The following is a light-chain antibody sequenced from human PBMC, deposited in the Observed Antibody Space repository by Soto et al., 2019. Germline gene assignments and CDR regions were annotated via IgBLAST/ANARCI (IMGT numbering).Light chain of an antibody. CDR3: SSYTRTGTFV. Sequence: QSALTQPVSVSGSPGQSITISCTGTSSDVGGYNYVSWYQQHPGKAPKLMIYEVTKRPSGVSNRFSASKSGNTASLTISGLQAEDESDYYCSSYTRTGTFVFGSGTQLTVL. CDR2: EVT. CDR1: SSDVGGYNY. J-gene: IGLJ7*01. V-gene: IGLV2-14*01.